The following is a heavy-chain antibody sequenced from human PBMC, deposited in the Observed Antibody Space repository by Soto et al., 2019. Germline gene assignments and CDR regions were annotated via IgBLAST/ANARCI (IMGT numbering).Heavy chain of an antibody. J-gene: IGHJ4*02. CDR2: IWYDGSHI. CDR1: GFTFSIYG. Sequence: QVQLVESGGGVVQPGTSLRVSCLASGFTFSIYGMNWFRQAPGKGLEWVSTIWYDGSHIYYADSVKGRFTMSRDNSKNTLYLQMNSLRDEDTAIYYCARGSRLGDSAPTNFEYWGQGTLVIVSS. D-gene: IGHD2-21*02. CDR3: ARGSRLGDSAPTNFEY. V-gene: IGHV3-33*01.